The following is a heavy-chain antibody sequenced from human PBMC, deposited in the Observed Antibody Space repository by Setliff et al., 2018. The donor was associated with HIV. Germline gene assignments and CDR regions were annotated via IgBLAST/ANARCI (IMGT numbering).Heavy chain of an antibody. CDR3: GRARSSWYDTSPYYFDS. D-gene: IGHD2-2*01. V-gene: IGHV4-30-4*08. CDR2: FSYTDEP. Sequence: SETLSLTCTVSGVSVRSGDHWSWVRQAPGKGLELIGYFSYTDEPYINYLEYFNPSLKSRLGITLDKPRNQFSLKLTSVTAADTAVYYCGRARSSWYDTSPYYFDSWGQGTLVTVSS. J-gene: IGHJ4*02. CDR1: GVSVRSGDH.